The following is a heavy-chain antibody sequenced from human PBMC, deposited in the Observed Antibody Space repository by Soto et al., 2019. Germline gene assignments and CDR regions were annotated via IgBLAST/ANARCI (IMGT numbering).Heavy chain of an antibody. CDR1: AFTFSSYA. Sequence: GGSLRRSCAASAFTFSSYAMHWVRPAPGKGLEWVAVISYDGSNKYYADSVKGRFTISRDNSKNTLYLQMNSLIAEDTAVYYCAREEPHDLFAGYYYGIDVWGQGTTVTVSS. CDR2: ISYDGSNK. CDR3: AREEPHDLFAGYYYGIDV. J-gene: IGHJ6*02. V-gene: IGHV3-30-3*01. D-gene: IGHD1-1*01.